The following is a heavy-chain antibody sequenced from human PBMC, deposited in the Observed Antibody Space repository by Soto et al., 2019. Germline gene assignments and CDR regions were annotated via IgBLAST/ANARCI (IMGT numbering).Heavy chain of an antibody. CDR3: AKTSGWYDSFNI. CDR1: GFTFSNYA. CDR2: ISDRGVTT. D-gene: IGHD6-19*01. V-gene: IGHV3-23*01. J-gene: IGHJ3*02. Sequence: VQLLESGVGLVQPGGSLRLSCAASGFTFSNYAMSWVRQAPGKGLEWVSVISDRGVTTYYTDSVKGRFTISRDNSKTTLYLHMNSLISDDTAVYYCAKTSGWYDSFNIWGHGNMVTVS.